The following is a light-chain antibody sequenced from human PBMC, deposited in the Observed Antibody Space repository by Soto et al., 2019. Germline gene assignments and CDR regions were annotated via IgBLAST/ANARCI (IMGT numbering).Light chain of an antibody. CDR1: STDVGGYNY. V-gene: IGLV2-14*01. CDR2: EVS. Sequence: QSALAQPSSVSGSPGQSITISCTGTSTDVGGYNYVSWYQHHPGKGPKLIIYEVSNRPSGVSDRFSGSKSGNKASLIISILEAEDESDYYCGSYTSTDTPFVFGTGTKLTVL. J-gene: IGLJ1*01. CDR3: GSYTSTDTPFV.